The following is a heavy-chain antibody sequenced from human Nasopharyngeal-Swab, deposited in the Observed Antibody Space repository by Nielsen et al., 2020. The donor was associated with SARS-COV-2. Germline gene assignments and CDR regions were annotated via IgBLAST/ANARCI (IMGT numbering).Heavy chain of an antibody. Sequence: WIRQPPGKGLEWIGFIYYSGRTNYNPSLKSRVTISVDTSKNQFSLKLSSATAADTAVYYCARNLMVRGVTSLAFDYWGQGTVVTVSS. J-gene: IGHJ4*02. D-gene: IGHD3-10*01. V-gene: IGHV4-59*01. CDR3: ARNLMVRGVTSLAFDY. CDR2: IYYSGRT.